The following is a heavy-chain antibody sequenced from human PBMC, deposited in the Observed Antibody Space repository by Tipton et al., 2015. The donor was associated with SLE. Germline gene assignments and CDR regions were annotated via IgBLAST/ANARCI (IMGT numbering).Heavy chain of an antibody. CDR1: GYSFTSYW. V-gene: IGHV5-10-1*01. J-gene: IGHJ5*02. D-gene: IGHD6-19*01. CDR3: ARHGGAVGVSPAANL. CDR2: IDPSDSYT. Sequence: VQLVQSGAEMKKPGESLRISCKGSGYSFTSYWISWVRQMPGKGLEWMGRIDPSDSYTNYSPSFQCHVTISVDKSISTAYLQWSSLKASDTAMYYCARHGGAVGVSPAANLWCQGTLVTVST.